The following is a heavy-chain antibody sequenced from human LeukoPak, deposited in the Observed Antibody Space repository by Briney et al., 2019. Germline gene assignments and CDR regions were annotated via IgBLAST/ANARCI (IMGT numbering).Heavy chain of an antibody. CDR2: IYYSGRT. D-gene: IGHD6-13*01. V-gene: IGHV4-59*12. J-gene: IGHJ4*02. Sequence: PSETLSLTCTVSGGSISSYYWSWIRQPPGKGLEWIGYIYYSGRTNYNPSLKSRVTMSVDTSKNQFSLKLSSVTAADTAVYYCARGSHSSWYLSFDYWGQGTLVTVSS. CDR3: ARGSHSSWYLSFDY. CDR1: GGSISSYY.